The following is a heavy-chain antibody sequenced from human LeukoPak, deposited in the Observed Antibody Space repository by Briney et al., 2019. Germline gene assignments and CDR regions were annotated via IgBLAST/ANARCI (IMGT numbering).Heavy chain of an antibody. V-gene: IGHV1-8*01. J-gene: IGHJ6*03. Sequence: ASVKVSCKASGYTFSDYDVNWVRQAPGQGLEWMGWMNPTSGDTGYAQKFQGRVTMTRSMSRNTAYLELSRLRSEDTAVYFCARVVMKAFYYYYMDVWGKGTTIIISS. CDR2: MNPTSGDT. D-gene: IGHD2-21*01. CDR3: ARVVMKAFYYYYMDV. CDR1: GYTFSDYD.